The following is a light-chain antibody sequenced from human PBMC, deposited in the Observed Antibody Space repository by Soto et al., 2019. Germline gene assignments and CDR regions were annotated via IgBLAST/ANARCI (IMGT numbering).Light chain of an antibody. Sequence: EIVMTQSPATLPVSPGESATLSCRASQSVSSNLAWYQQKPGQAPRFLIYGASTRATGIPARFSGSGSGTEFTLTISSMQSEDFAVYYCQQYNNWSVGQGTRLEIK. CDR2: GAS. CDR3: QQYNNWS. J-gene: IGKJ5*01. V-gene: IGKV3-15*01. CDR1: QSVSSN.